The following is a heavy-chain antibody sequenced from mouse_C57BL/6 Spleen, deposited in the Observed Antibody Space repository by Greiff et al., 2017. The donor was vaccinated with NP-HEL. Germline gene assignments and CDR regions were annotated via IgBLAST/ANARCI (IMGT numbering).Heavy chain of an antibody. CDR3: AFYYGSRRPAWFAY. CDR2: IDPSDSYT. J-gene: IGHJ3*01. V-gene: IGHV1-50*01. D-gene: IGHD1-1*01. Sequence: QVQLQQPGAELVKPGASVKLSCKASGYTFTSYWMQWVKQRPGQGLEWIGEIDPSDSYTNYNQKFKGKATLTVDTSSSTAYMQLSSLTSEDSAVYYCAFYYGSRRPAWFAYWGQGTLVTVSA. CDR1: GYTFTSYW.